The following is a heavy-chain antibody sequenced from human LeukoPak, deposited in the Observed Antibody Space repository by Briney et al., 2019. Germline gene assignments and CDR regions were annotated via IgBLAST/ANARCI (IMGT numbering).Heavy chain of an antibody. CDR3: AKDLLNYYGSGTYIVGDAFDI. CDR1: AFTFSSYA. Sequence: LAGGSLRLSCAASAFTFSSYAMSWVRQAPGKGLEWVSAISGSGGSTYYADSVKGRFTISRDNSKNTLSLQMNSLRAEDTAVYYCAKDLLNYYGSGTYIVGDAFDIWGQGTMVTVSS. V-gene: IGHV3-23*01. CDR2: ISGSGGST. J-gene: IGHJ3*02. D-gene: IGHD3-10*01.